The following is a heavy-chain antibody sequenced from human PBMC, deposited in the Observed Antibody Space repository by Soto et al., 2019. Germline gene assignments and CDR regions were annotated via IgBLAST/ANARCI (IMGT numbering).Heavy chain of an antibody. CDR3: ARVSEGSGSYYYYYYGMDV. V-gene: IGHV4-34*01. D-gene: IGHD3-10*01. CDR1: GGSFSGYY. Sequence: SETLSLTFAVYGGSFSGYYWSWIRQPPGKGLEWIGEINHSGSTNYNPSLKSRVTISVDTSKNQFSLKLSSVTAADTAAYYCARVSEGSGSYYYYYYGMDVWGQGTTVTVSS. J-gene: IGHJ6*02. CDR2: INHSGST.